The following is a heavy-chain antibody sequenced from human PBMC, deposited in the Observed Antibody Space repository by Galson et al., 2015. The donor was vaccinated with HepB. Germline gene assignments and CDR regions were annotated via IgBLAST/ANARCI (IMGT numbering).Heavy chain of an antibody. V-gene: IGHV1-3*01. CDR2: INAGNGNT. CDR1: GYTFTSYA. CDR3: AREYCSSTSCYHSASH. Sequence: SVKVSCKASGYTFTSYAMHWVRQAPGQRLEWMGWINAGNGNTKYSQKFQGRVTITRDTSASTAYMELSSLRSEDTAVYYCAREYCSSTSCYHSASHWGQGTLVTVSS. J-gene: IGHJ1*01. D-gene: IGHD2-2*01.